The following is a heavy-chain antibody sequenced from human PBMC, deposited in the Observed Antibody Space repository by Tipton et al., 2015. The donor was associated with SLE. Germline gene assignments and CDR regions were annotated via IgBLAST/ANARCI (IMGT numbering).Heavy chain of an antibody. J-gene: IGHJ4*02. D-gene: IGHD1-26*01. V-gene: IGHV4-39*01. CDR2: IYYSGST. Sequence: GLVKPSETLSLTCTVSGGSISSSSYYWGWVRQPPGKGLEWIGSIYYSGSTYYNPSLKSRVTISVDTSKNQFSLKLSSVTAADTAVYYCASLKGGDSEKGSWEDYWGQGTLVTVSS. CDR1: GGSISSSSYY. CDR3: ASLKGGDSEKGSWEDY.